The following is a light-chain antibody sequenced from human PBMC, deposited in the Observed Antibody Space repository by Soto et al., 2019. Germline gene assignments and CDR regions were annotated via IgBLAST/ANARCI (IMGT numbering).Light chain of an antibody. CDR2: EVS. J-gene: IGKJ2*01. CDR1: QTARHSDGRTY. V-gene: IGKV2D-29*01. CDR3: MQNIDLPPT. Sequence: DIVMTQIPLSLSVTPGRAASISCKSSQTARHSDGRTYLYWYRQKPGQPPHLLIYEVSNRFSGVPERFSGSGSGTDFTLNISRVDADDVGVYYCMQNIDLPPTFGQGTKLEIK.